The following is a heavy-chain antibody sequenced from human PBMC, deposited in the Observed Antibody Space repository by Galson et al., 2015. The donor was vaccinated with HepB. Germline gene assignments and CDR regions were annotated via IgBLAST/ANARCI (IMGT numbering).Heavy chain of an antibody. Sequence: SLRLSCAASGFIFTRYAISWVRQAPGKGLEWVSSIGGSGGSTYYADSVKGRFTFSRDNSTNTVYLQMTSLRVEDTAVYYCAKVAILGVTPHCFDYWGQGTRVTVSS. J-gene: IGHJ4*02. CDR1: GFIFTRYA. CDR3: AKVAILGVTPHCFDY. CDR2: IGGSGGST. V-gene: IGHV3-23*01. D-gene: IGHD2-21*02.